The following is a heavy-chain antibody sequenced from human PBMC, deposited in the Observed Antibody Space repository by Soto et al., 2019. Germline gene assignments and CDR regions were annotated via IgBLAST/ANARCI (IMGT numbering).Heavy chain of an antibody. J-gene: IGHJ4*02. CDR3: ARLRWHSSSWALDY. V-gene: IGHV4-59*08. Sequence: QVQLQESGPGLVKPSETLSLTCTVSNGSMSSYYWSWIRQPPGKGLEWVGYIYYSGSTNYSPSLKSRLSVSGDTSKNQFSLKVTSVTAAGTAVYYCARLRWHSSSWALDYWGQGTLVTVSS. D-gene: IGHD6-13*01. CDR1: NGSMSSYY. CDR2: IYYSGST.